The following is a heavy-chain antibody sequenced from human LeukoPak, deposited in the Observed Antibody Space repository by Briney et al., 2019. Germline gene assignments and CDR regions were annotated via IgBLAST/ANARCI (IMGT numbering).Heavy chain of an antibody. J-gene: IGHJ6*02. Sequence: SQTLSLTCTVSGGSITSYYCSWIRQPPGKGLEWIGDISYSGSTHHNPSLKSRVTISVDTSKSQFSLRLTSVTAADTAVYYCARAQGLGGTTYYYYGMGVWGQGTTVTVSS. CDR1: GGSITSYY. D-gene: IGHD1-1*01. V-gene: IGHV4-59*01. CDR2: ISYSGST. CDR3: ARAQGLGGTTYYYYGMGV.